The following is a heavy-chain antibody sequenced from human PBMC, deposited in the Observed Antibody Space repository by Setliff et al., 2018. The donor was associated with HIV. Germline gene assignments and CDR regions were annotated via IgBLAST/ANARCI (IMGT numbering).Heavy chain of an antibody. D-gene: IGHD4-17*01. V-gene: IGHV4-34*01. Sequence: SETLSLTCAVYGGSFSGYSWTWIRQPPGKGLEWIGDINHSGSTNYNPSLKSRVTISVDTSKNQFSLKLSSVTAADTAVYYCARHSPDYGGNSDYFDYWGQGTLVTVSS. J-gene: IGHJ4*02. CDR1: GGSFSGYS. CDR3: ARHSPDYGGNSDYFDY. CDR2: INHSGST.